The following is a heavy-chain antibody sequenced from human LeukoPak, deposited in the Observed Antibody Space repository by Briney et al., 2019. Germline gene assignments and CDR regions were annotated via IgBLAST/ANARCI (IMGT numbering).Heavy chain of an antibody. CDR3: ARGGNTVFDY. J-gene: IGHJ4*02. CDR2: IYHSGRT. CDR1: GGSISRGGYS. D-gene: IGHD4-23*01. Sequence: SQTLSLTCAVSGGSISRGGYSWSWIRRPPGKGLEWIGYIYHSGRTHYNPSLESRVTMSVDRSENQFSLKLTSVTAADTAVYYCARGGNTVFDYWGQGAPVTVSS. V-gene: IGHV4-30-2*01.